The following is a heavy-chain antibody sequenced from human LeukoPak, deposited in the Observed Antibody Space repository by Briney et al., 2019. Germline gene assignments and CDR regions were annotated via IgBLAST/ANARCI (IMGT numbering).Heavy chain of an antibody. CDR3: ARSPYPTIQYPSDY. J-gene: IGHJ4*02. CDR2: ISSGSGYI. CDR1: GFTFSTYN. D-gene: IGHD5-12*01. V-gene: IGHV3-21*01. Sequence: PGGSLRLSCAASGFTFSTYNMNWVRQAPGKGLEWVSSISSGSGYIYCADSVKGRFTISRDNTKNSLFLQMNSLRAEDTAVYYCARSPYPTIQYPSDYWGQGTLVTVSS.